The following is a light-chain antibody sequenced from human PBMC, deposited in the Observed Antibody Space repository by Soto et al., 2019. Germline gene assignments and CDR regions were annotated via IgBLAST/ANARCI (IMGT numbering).Light chain of an antibody. CDR3: SSYTSSRVVV. CDR2: DVS. V-gene: IGLV2-14*01. J-gene: IGLJ2*01. Sequence: QSALTQPASVSGSPGQPITISCTGTSSDVGGYNYVSWYQQHPGKAPKVMIYDVSNRPSGVSNRFSGSKSGNTASLTISGLQAEDEADYYCSSYTSSRVVVFGGGTKVTVL. CDR1: SSDVGGYNY.